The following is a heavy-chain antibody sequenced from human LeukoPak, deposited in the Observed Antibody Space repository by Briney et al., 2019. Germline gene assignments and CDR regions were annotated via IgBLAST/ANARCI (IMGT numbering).Heavy chain of an antibody. D-gene: IGHD1-26*01. CDR2: IIPIFGTA. CDR1: GYTFTDYY. J-gene: IGHJ3*02. V-gene: IGHV1-69*13. CDR3: ARGSYPDAFDI. Sequence: SVKVSCKTSGYTFTDYYIHWVRQAPGQGLEWMGGIIPIFGTANYAQKFQGRVTITADESTSTAYMELSSLRSEDTAVYYCARGSYPDAFDIWGQGTMVTVSS.